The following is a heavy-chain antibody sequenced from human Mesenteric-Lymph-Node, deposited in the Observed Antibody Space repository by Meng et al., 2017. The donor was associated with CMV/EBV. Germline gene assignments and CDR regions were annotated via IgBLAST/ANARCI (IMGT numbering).Heavy chain of an antibody. J-gene: IGHJ6*02. V-gene: IGHV4-34*01. Sequence: GSLRLSCAVYGGSFSDFYWSWIRHSPGKGPEWIAEINHSGSTNYNPSLRSRVTTSVDKSKNQFSLKVSSVTAADTAIYYCARDDYFGLDVWGQGTTVTVSS. CDR3: ARDDYFGLDV. CDR2: INHSGST. CDR1: GGSFSDFY.